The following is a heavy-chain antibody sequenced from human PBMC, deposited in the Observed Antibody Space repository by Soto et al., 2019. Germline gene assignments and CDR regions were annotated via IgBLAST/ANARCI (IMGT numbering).Heavy chain of an antibody. Sequence: QVQLVQSGAEVKKPGSSVKVSCKASGGTFSSYTISWVRQAPGQGLEWMGRIIPILGIANYAQKFQGRVTITADQSTSTAYMELSSLRSEDTAVYYCARGDYDILTAQWGQGTLVTVSS. CDR1: GGTFSSYT. D-gene: IGHD3-9*01. CDR2: IIPILGIA. J-gene: IGHJ4*02. V-gene: IGHV1-69*02. CDR3: ARGDYDILTAQ.